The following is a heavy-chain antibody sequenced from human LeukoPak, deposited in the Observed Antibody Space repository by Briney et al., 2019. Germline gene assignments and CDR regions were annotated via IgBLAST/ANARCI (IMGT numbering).Heavy chain of an antibody. CDR3: AREFYGSGSYYRYPFDY. CDR2: INPNSGGT. D-gene: IGHD3-10*01. V-gene: IGHV1-2*02. Sequence: ASVKVSCKASGYTFTGYYMHWVRQAPGQGLEWMGWINPNSGGTNYAQKFQGRVTMTRDTSISTAYMELSRLRSDDTAVYYCAREFYGSGSYYRYPFDYWGQGTLVTVSS. J-gene: IGHJ4*02. CDR1: GYTFTGYY.